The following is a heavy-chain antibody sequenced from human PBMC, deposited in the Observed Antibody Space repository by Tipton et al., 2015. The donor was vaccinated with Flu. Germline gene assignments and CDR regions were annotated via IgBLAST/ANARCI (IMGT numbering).Heavy chain of an antibody. Sequence: EASGFAFSSFEMNWVRQAPGKGLERIAYISTSGTFAYYADSVKGRFTISRDNAQKSLSLQMNSLRAGDTAVYYCARDSGTCSSDICHNFDYWGQGTLVTVSS. CDR2: ISTSGTFA. CDR3: ARDSGTCSSDICHNFDY. V-gene: IGHV3-48*03. J-gene: IGHJ4*02. CDR1: GFAFSSFE. D-gene: IGHD1-26*01.